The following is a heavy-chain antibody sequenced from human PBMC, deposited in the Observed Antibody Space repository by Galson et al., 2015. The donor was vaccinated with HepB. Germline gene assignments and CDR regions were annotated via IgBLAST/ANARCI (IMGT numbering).Heavy chain of an antibody. D-gene: IGHD6-19*01. Sequence: SLRLSCAASGFTVSSNYMSWVRQAPGKGLEWVSVIYSGGSTYYADSVKGRFTISRDNSKNTLYLQMNSLRAEDTAVYYCARASGWLSTHYYYGMDVWGQGTTVTVSS. V-gene: IGHV3-66*02. CDR3: ARASGWLSTHYYYGMDV. CDR1: GFTVSSNY. J-gene: IGHJ6*02. CDR2: IYSGGST.